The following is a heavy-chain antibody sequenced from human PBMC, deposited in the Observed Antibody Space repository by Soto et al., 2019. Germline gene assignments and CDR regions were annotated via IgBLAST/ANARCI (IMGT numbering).Heavy chain of an antibody. CDR2: IIPIFGTA. CDR1: GGTFSSYA. CDR3: ARDCSSTSCSFNDYYGMDV. D-gene: IGHD2-2*01. V-gene: IGHV1-69*13. Sequence: SVKVSCKASGGTFSSYAICWVRQSPGQGLEWMGGIIPIFGTANYAQKFQGRVTITADESTSTAYMELSSLRSEDTAVYYCARDCSSTSCSFNDYYGMDVWGQGTTVTVSS. J-gene: IGHJ6*02.